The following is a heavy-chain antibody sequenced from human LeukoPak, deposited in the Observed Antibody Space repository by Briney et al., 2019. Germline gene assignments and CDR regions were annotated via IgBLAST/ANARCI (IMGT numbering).Heavy chain of an antibody. V-gene: IGHV4-34*01. CDR1: GGSFSGYY. Sequence: SETLSLTCAVYGGSFSGYYWSWIRQPLGKGLEWIGEINHSGSTNYNPSLKSRVTISVDTSKNQFSLKLSSVTAADTAVYYCARAQRYGGNSSLKYWGQGTLVTVSS. CDR3: ARAQRYGGNSSLKY. J-gene: IGHJ4*02. D-gene: IGHD4-23*01. CDR2: INHSGST.